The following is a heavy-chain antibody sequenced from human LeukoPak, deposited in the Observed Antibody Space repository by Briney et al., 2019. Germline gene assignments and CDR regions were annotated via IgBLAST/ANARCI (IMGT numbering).Heavy chain of an antibody. D-gene: IGHD2-2*01. V-gene: IGHV4-61*02. J-gene: IGHJ6*03. CDR3: ARDEYCSSTSCSPSYMDV. CDR1: GGSVSSGSYY. Sequence: PSETLSLTCTVSGGSVSSGSYYWSWIRQPAGKGLEWTGRIYTSGSTNYNPFLKSRVTISVDTSKNQFSLKLSSVTAADTAVYYCARDEYCSSTSCSPSYMDVWGKGTTVTVSS. CDR2: IYTSGST.